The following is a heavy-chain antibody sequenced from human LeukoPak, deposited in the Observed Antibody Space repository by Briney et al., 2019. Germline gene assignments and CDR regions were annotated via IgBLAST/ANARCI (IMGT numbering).Heavy chain of an antibody. CDR3: AKEIYGDSTGGRFQH. CDR2: ISGSGGST. J-gene: IGHJ1*01. CDR1: GFTLSSYA. V-gene: IGHV3-23*01. D-gene: IGHD4-17*01. Sequence: GGSLRLSCAASGFTLSSYAISWVRQAPGKGREWVSVISGSGGSTYYADPVKGRFTISRDNSKNTLYLKLNSLRAEDTAVYYCAKEIYGDSTGGRFQHWGQGTLVTVSS.